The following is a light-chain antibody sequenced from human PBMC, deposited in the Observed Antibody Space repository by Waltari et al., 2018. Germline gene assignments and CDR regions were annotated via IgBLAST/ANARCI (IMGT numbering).Light chain of an antibody. CDR2: DAA. CDR1: QDIASA. V-gene: IGKV1D-13*01. J-gene: IGKJ3*01. CDR3: QQFINYPLT. Sequence: AIQLTQSPSSLSASVGHRITITCRASQDIASALAWYVQKPGKAPQLLIYDAATLERGVPSRFSGSGSGTDFTLSISGLQPEDFATYYCQQFINYPLTFGPGTTVDIK.